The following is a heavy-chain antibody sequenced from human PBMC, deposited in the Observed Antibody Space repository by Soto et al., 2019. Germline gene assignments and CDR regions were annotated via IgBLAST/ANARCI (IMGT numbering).Heavy chain of an antibody. CDR3: ARGYYDSSGYSPPGY. Sequence: SVKVSCKASGGTFSSYAISWVRQAPGQGLEWMGGIIPIFGTANYAQKFQGRVTITADESTSTAYMELSSLRSEDTAVYYCARGYYDSSGYSPPGYWGQGTLVTVSS. D-gene: IGHD3-22*01. CDR2: IIPIFGTA. V-gene: IGHV1-69*13. J-gene: IGHJ4*02. CDR1: GGTFSSYA.